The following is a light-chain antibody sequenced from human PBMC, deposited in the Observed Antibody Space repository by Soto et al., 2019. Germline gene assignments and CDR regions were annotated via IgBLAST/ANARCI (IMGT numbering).Light chain of an antibody. CDR2: GAS. CDR1: QSVSSH. J-gene: IGKJ1*01. Sequence: EVVMTQSPATLSVSPGQRATLSCRASQSVSSHLAWYQQRPGQAPRLLIYGASTRAAGVPARFSGSGSGTEFTLTISSLQSEDFAVYYCQQYNVWPGWTFGQGTKVDIK. CDR3: QQYNVWPGWT. V-gene: IGKV3-15*01.